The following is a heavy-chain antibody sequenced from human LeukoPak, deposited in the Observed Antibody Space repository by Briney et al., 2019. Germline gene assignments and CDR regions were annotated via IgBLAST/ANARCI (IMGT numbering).Heavy chain of an antibody. CDR2: TSYDGSNQ. J-gene: IGHJ4*02. CDR3: AKEVLYSYGYFDY. D-gene: IGHD5-18*01. Sequence: GGSLRLSCAASGFTFSSYAMSWVRQAPGKGLEWVAVTSYDGSNQDYADSVKGRFTISRDKFKNTVYLQMNSLRAEDTAVYYCAKEVLYSYGYFDYWGQGTLVTVSS. CDR1: GFTFSSYA. V-gene: IGHV3-30*18.